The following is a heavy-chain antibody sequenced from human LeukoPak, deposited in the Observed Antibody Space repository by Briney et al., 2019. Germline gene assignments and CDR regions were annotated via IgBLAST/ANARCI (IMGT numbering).Heavy chain of an antibody. CDR3: AKDTNDYGDGNLDY. V-gene: IGHV3-9*03. CDR2: ISWNSGSI. CDR1: GFTVSSNY. D-gene: IGHD4-17*01. Sequence: PGGSLRLSCAASGFTVSSNYMSWVRQAPGKGLEWVSGISWNSGSIGYADSVKGRFTISRDNAKNSLYLQMNSLRAEDMALYYCAKDTNDYGDGNLDYWGQGTLVTVSS. J-gene: IGHJ4*02.